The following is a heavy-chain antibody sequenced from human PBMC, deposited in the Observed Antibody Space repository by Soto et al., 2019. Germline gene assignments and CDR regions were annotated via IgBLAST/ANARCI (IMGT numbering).Heavy chain of an antibody. CDR1: GDSVSSNSDA. CDR2: TYYRSKWYY. Sequence: SQTLSLTCAISGDSVSSNSDAWNWIRQSPSRGLEWLGRTYYRSKWYYDYAVSVKSRITINPDTSKNQFSLHLNSVTPEDTAVNYCARGEGNGHDFWDYWGQGTPVPVSS. D-gene: IGHD3-3*01. CDR3: ARGEGNGHDFWDY. V-gene: IGHV6-1*01. J-gene: IGHJ4*02.